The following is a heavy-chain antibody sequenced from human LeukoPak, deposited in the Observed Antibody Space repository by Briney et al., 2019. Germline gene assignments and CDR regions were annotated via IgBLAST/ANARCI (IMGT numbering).Heavy chain of an antibody. D-gene: IGHD3-16*02. V-gene: IGHV1-2*02. CDR2: INPNSGGT. J-gene: IGHJ4*02. CDR3: ARDSYDYVWGSYRAPYGYFDY. CDR1: GGTFSNYA. Sequence: ASVKVSCKASGGTFSNYAITWVRQAPGQGLEWMGWINPNSGGTNYAQKFQGRVTMTRDTSISTAYMELSRLRSDDTAVYYCARDSYDYVWGSYRAPYGYFDYWGQGTLVTVSS.